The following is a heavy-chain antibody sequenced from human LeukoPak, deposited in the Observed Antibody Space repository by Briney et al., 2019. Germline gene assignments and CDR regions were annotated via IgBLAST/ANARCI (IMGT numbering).Heavy chain of an antibody. CDR1: GFIVSESY. Sequence: GGSLRLSCAASGFIVSESYMAWVRQAPGKGPEWVSVIYKDDSPHYADSAKGRFTISRDSSKNALYLQMNSLRAEDTAVYYCATRYFYIGSRYYYGYFFDYWGRGTLVTVSS. CDR2: IYKDDSP. V-gene: IGHV3-53*01. D-gene: IGHD3-22*01. J-gene: IGHJ4*02. CDR3: ATRYFYIGSRYYYGYFFDY.